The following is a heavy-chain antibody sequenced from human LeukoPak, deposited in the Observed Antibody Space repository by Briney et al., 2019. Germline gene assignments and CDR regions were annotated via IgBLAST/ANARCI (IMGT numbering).Heavy chain of an antibody. CDR2: IYYSGST. CDR3: ARVSGSWYYYYGMDV. D-gene: IGHD3-10*01. V-gene: IGHV4-59*01. J-gene: IGHJ6*02. Sequence: PSETLSLTCTVSGGSISSYYWSWIRQSPGKGLEWIGYIYYSGSTNYNPSLKSRVTISVDTSKNQFSLKLSSVTAADTAVYYCARVSGSWYYYYGMDVWGQGTTVTVSS. CDR1: GGSISSYY.